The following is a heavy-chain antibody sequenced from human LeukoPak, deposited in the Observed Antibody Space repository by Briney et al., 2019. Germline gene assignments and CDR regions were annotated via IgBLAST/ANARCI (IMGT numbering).Heavy chain of an antibody. Sequence: GGSLRLSCAASGFTFSSYGMSWVRQAPGKGLEWVSAISGSGGSTYYADSVKGRFTISRDNAKNSLYLQMNSLRAEDTAVYYCARDIYYYDSSDYYYPGGSDYWGQGTLVTVSS. CDR2: ISGSGGST. D-gene: IGHD3-22*01. CDR1: GFTFSSYG. V-gene: IGHV3-23*01. CDR3: ARDIYYYDSSDYYYPGGSDY. J-gene: IGHJ4*02.